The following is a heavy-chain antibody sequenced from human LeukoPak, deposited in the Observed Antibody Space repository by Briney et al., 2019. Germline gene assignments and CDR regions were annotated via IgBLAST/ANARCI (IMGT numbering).Heavy chain of an antibody. V-gene: IGHV3-30*18. CDR3: VKDMKIKAAGYYFDY. CDR2: IANDGRDK. J-gene: IGHJ4*02. D-gene: IGHD6-13*01. CDR1: GFTFSDYG. Sequence: PGGSLRLSCAASGFTFSDYGMHWVRQAPGKGLEWVAVIANDGRDKKYADSVRGRFTISRDNSKNTVYLQMNSVRAEDAAVFYCVKDMKIKAAGYYFDYWGQGTLVTVSS.